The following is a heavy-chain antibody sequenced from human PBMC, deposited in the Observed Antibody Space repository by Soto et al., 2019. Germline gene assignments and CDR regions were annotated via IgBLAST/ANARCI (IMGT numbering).Heavy chain of an antibody. D-gene: IGHD2-21*02. CDR1: GGSFSGYY. J-gene: IGHJ3*02. CDR2: INHSGST. V-gene: IGHV4-34*01. Sequence: QVQLQQWGAGLLKPSETLSLTCAVYGGSFSGYYWSWIRQPPGKGLEWIGEINHSGSTNYNPSLKSRVTISVDTSKNQFSLKLSSVTAADTAVYYCARKGTDVVVTANPRRPFDIWGQGTMVTVSS. CDR3: ARKGTDVVVTANPRRPFDI.